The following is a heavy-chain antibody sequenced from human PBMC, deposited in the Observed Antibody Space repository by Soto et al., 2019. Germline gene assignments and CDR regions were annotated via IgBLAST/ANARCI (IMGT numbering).Heavy chain of an antibody. J-gene: IGHJ4*02. CDR1: GFTFSSYA. CDR3: AKGHSGWYGGGLDY. Sequence: EVQLLESGGGLVQPGGSLRLSCAASGFTFSSYAMSWVRQAPGKGLEWVSAISGSGGSTYYTDSVKGRFTISRDNSKNTLYLQMNSLRAEDTAVYYCAKGHSGWYGGGLDYWGQGTLVTVSS. V-gene: IGHV3-23*01. D-gene: IGHD6-19*01. CDR2: ISGSGGST.